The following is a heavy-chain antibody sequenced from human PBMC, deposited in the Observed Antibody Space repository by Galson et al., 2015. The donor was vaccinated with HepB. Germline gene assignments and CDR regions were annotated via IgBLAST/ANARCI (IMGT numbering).Heavy chain of an antibody. Sequence: SVKVSCKASGGTFSSYTTSWVRQAPGQGLEWMGRITPIGATVLYAQKFQGRVTITADRFTSTVYMELSGLRSEDTAKYYCARDSHQLAPEYWGQGTLVTVSS. CDR2: ITPIGATV. CDR1: GGTFSSYT. J-gene: IGHJ4*02. V-gene: IGHV1-69*08. CDR3: ARDSHQLAPEY. D-gene: IGHD2-2*01.